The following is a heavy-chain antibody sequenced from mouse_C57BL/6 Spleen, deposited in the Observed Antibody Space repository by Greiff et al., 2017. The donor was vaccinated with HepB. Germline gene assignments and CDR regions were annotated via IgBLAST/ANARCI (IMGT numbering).Heavy chain of an antibody. Sequence: QVQLQQSGPELVKPGASVKISCKASGYAFSSSWMNWVKQRPGKGLEWIGRIYPGDGDNNYNGKFKGKATLTAYKASSTAYMQLSSLTSEDSAVYFCANDYASRGGFDYWGQGTTLTVSS. V-gene: IGHV1-82*01. J-gene: IGHJ2*01. CDR2: IYPGDGDN. CDR3: ANDYASRGGFDY. D-gene: IGHD1-1*01. CDR1: GYAFSSSW.